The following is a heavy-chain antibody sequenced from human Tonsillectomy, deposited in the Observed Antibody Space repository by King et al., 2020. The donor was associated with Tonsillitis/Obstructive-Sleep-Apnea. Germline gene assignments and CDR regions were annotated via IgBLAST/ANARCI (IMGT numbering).Heavy chain of an antibody. V-gene: IGHV3-9*01. CDR1: GFTFDDYA. CDR3: AKDNNRGSNAFHI. D-gene: IGHD7-27*01. Sequence: VQLVESGGGLVQPGRSLRLSCAASGFTFDDYAMHWVRQAPGKGLEWVSGIDWNSGSIDYADSVKGRFTISRDNAKNSLYLQMNSQRTEDTALYYCAKDNNRGSNAFHIWGQGTMVTVSS. CDR2: IDWNSGSI. J-gene: IGHJ3*02.